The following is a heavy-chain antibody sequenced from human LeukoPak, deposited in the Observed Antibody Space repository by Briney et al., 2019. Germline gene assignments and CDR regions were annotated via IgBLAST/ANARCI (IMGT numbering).Heavy chain of an antibody. CDR2: ISAYNGNT. J-gene: IGHJ4*02. CDR3: ARGSLIAYCGGDCYPYYFDY. V-gene: IGHV1-18*01. CDR1: GYTFTSYG. D-gene: IGHD2-21*02. Sequence: ASVKVSCKASGYTFTSYGISWVRQAPGQGLEWMGWISAYNGNTNYAQKVQGRVTMTTDTSTSTVYMELRSLRSDDTAVYYCARGSLIAYCGGDCYPYYFDYWGQGTLVTVSS.